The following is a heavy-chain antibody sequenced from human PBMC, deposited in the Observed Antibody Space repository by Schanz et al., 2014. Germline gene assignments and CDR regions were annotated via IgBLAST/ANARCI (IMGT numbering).Heavy chain of an antibody. CDR2: IRQHGSEK. CDR3: VRDYNWGFDN. CDR1: GLTFSSYW. Sequence: EVQLVESGGGLVQPGGSLRLSCAASGLTFSSYWMSWVRQAPGKGLEWVANIRQHGSEKYYVDSVKGRFTISRDNAKSSLYLQMSSLRDEDTAIYYCVRDYNWGFDNWGQGTLVTVSS. D-gene: IGHD7-27*01. J-gene: IGHJ4*02. V-gene: IGHV3-7*01.